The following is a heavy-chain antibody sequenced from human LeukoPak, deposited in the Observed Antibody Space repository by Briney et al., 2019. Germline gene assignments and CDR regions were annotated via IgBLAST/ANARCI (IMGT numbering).Heavy chain of an antibody. V-gene: IGHV1-46*01. CDR3: AREPFDTAIHFDY. Sequence: ASVKVSCKASGYAFTSYYMHWVRQAPGQGLGRMGIINPSGGSTSYAQKFQGRVTMTRDTSTSTVYMELSSLRSEDTAVYYCAREPFDTAIHFDYWGQGTLVTVSS. D-gene: IGHD5-18*01. J-gene: IGHJ4*02. CDR1: GYAFTSYY. CDR2: INPSGGST.